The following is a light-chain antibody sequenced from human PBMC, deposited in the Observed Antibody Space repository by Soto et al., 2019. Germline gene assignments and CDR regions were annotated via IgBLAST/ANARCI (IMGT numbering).Light chain of an antibody. Sequence: DIQMTQSPSSLSASVGDRVTITCQASQDISNYLNWYQQKPGKAPNLLIYGSSNLERGVPSRFSGSGYGTDFTLTITSLQPEDIATYYCQQYDNLPTFGGGTKVEIK. CDR1: QDISNY. V-gene: IGKV1-33*01. J-gene: IGKJ4*01. CDR2: GSS. CDR3: QQYDNLPT.